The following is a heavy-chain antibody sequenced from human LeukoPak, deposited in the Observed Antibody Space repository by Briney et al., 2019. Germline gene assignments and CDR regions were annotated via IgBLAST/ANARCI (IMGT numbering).Heavy chain of an antibody. D-gene: IGHD1/OR15-1a*01. Sequence: PGGSLRLSCAASGFSFSSYFMSWVRQTPGKGLEWVANINEDGSEKNYVDSVKGRFTISRDNAKNSLYLQMSSLRAEDTAVYYCAKSLNNWNIGTQGYWGQGTLVTVSS. CDR1: GFSFSSYF. J-gene: IGHJ4*02. CDR2: INEDGSEK. CDR3: AKSLNNWNIGTQGY. V-gene: IGHV3-7*01.